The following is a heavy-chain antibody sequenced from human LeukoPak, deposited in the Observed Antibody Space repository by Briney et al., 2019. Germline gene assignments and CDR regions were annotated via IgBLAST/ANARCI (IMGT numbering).Heavy chain of an antibody. J-gene: IGHJ4*02. V-gene: IGHV4-39*01. Sequence: SETLSLTCTVSGGSISSSSYYWGWIRQPPGKGLEWIGGIYYSGSTYYNPSLKSRVTISVDTSKNQFSLKLSSVTAADTAVYYCARNPYSSGRDYWGQGTLVTVSS. CDR3: ARNPYSSGRDY. D-gene: IGHD6-19*01. CDR2: IYYSGST. CDR1: GGSISSSSYY.